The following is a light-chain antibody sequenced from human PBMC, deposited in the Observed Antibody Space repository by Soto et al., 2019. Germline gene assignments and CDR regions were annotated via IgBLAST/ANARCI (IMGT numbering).Light chain of an antibody. J-gene: IGLJ1*01. CDR1: SSDVGFYNF. CDR2: EVT. V-gene: IGLV2-8*01. Sequence: QSVLTQPPSASGSPGQSLTISCTGTSSDVGFYNFVSWYQQHPGKAPKLVIYEVTKRPSGVPDRFSGSKSGSTASLTVSGLQADDEADYYCASYAGTRLFVFGSGTKVTV. CDR3: ASYAGTRLFV.